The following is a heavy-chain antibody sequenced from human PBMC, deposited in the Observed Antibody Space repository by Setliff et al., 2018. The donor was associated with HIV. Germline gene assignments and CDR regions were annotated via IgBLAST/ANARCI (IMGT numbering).Heavy chain of an antibody. J-gene: IGHJ6*03. V-gene: IGHV4-59*08. CDR1: GGSFTDYY. CDR3: ARQITMVRGVYQPYYYYYMDV. Sequence: SETLSLTCAVFGGSFTDYYWSWIRQPPGKGLEWIGYTYYSGSTNYNPSLKSRVTISVDTSKNQFSLKLSSVTAADTAVYYCARQITMVRGVYQPYYYYYMDVWGKGTTVTVSS. D-gene: IGHD3-10*01. CDR2: TYYSGST.